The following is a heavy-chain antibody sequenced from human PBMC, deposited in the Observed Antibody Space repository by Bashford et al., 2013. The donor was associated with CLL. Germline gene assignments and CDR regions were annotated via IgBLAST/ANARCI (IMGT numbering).Heavy chain of an antibody. J-gene: IGHJ3*02. CDR2: IYPADSDT. D-gene: IGHD1-26*01. Sequence: GESLKISCKGSGYSFTSYWIVWVRQMPGKGLEWVGIIYPADSDTRYSPSFQGHVTISADKSISTAYLQWSSLKASDTAMYYCARPRIVGAFDAFDIWGQGTVVTVSS. CDR1: GYSFTSYW. CDR3: ARPRIVGAFDAFDI. V-gene: IGHV5-51*01.